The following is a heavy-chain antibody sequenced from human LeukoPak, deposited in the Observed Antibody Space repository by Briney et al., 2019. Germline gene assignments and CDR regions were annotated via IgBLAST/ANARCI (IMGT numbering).Heavy chain of an antibody. D-gene: IGHD6-6*01. V-gene: IGHV4-4*09. Sequence: SETLSLTCTVSGDSISSYYWSWIRQPPGKGLEWIGYIYPCGGTNYIPSLKGRVTISIDTSKHQFSLKLSSVTAADSAVYYCARLTRLSTSPDRYYLDYWGQGTLVTVSS. CDR1: GDSISSYY. CDR2: IYPCGGT. CDR3: ARLTRLSTSPDRYYLDY. J-gene: IGHJ4*02.